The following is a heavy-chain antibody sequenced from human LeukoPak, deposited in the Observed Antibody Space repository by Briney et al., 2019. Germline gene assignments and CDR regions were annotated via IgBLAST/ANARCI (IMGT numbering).Heavy chain of an antibody. CDR2: INQDGSEK. Sequence: GGSLRLSCAASGFTFSIYWMSWVRQPPGKGLEWVANINQDGSEKYYADSVKGRFTISRGNAKNSLFLQMNSLRAKDTAAYYCATSGSGGSSDGSFDIWGQGTMVTVSS. CDR3: ATSGSGGSSDGSFDI. D-gene: IGHD2-15*01. CDR1: GFTFSIYW. V-gene: IGHV3-7*01. J-gene: IGHJ3*02.